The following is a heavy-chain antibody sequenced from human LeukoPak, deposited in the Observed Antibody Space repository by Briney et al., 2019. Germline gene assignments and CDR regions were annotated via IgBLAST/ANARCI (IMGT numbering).Heavy chain of an antibody. Sequence: GGSLRLSCAASGFTFSNAWMSWVRQAPGKGLEWVGRIKSKTDGGTTDYAAPVKGRFTISRDDSKNTLYLQMNSLKTEDTAVYYCTTDSPYPSLLAYHYYGMDVWGQGTTVTVSS. J-gene: IGHJ6*02. D-gene: IGHD2-15*01. CDR2: IKSKTDGGTT. CDR3: TTDSPYPSLLAYHYYGMDV. CDR1: GFTFSNAW. V-gene: IGHV3-15*01.